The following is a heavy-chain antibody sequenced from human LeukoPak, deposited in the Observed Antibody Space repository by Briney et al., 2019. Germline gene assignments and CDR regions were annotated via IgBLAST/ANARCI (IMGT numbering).Heavy chain of an antibody. J-gene: IGHJ4*02. V-gene: IGHV1-69*13. D-gene: IGHD1-26*01. CDR1: GGTFSSYA. CDR2: IIPIFGTA. Sequence: SVKVSCKASGGTFSSYAISWVRQAPGQGLEWMGGIIPIFGTANYAQKFQGRVTITADESTSTAYMELSSLRSEDTAVYYCARDLYRLGYFDYWGQGTLVTASS. CDR3: ARDLYRLGYFDY.